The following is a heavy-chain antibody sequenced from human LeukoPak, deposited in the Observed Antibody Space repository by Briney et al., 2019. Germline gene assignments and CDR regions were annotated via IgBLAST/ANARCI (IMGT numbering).Heavy chain of an antibody. CDR1: GGSFSGYY. J-gene: IGHJ4*02. D-gene: IGHD3-3*01. V-gene: IGHV4-34*01. Sequence: SENLSLTCAVYGGSFSGYYWSWIRQPPGKGLEWIGEINHSGSTNYNPSLKSRVTISVDTSKNQFSLKLSSVTAADTAVYYCARAPVLRFLEWLLYPPYFDYWGQGTLVTVSS. CDR3: ARAPVLRFLEWLLYPPYFDY. CDR2: INHSGST.